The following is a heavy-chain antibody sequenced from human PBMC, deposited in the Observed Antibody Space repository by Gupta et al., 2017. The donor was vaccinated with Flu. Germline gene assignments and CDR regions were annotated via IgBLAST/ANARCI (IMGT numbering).Heavy chain of an antibody. D-gene: IGHD1-26*01. CDR2: ISQRGAT. CDR3: ARGHWDK. V-gene: IGHV3-48*03. Sequence: EVQLVESGGGLVQPGGSLRLFCAISGFTFSSYEMSWVRQLPGRGLEWIAIISQRGATYDTGPVRGRFSISRDTANSALYLQMSSLRDEDTAIYYCARGHWDKWGQGTPVTVSS. J-gene: IGHJ4*02. CDR1: GFTFSSYE.